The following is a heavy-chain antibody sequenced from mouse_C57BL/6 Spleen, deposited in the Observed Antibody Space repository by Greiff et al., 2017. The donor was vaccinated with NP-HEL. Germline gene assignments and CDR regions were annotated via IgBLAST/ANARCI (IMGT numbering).Heavy chain of an antibody. J-gene: IGHJ3*01. CDR2: ISSGGDYI. Sequence: VQLKQSGEGLVKPGGSLKLSCAASGFTFSSYAMSWVRQTPEKRLEWVAYISSGGDYIYYADTVKGRFTISSDNARNTLYLQMSSLKSEDTAMYYCTRVFYYDYDVFAYWGQGTLVTVSA. CDR1: GFTFSSYA. CDR3: TRVFYYDYDVFAY. D-gene: IGHD2-4*01. V-gene: IGHV5-9-1*02.